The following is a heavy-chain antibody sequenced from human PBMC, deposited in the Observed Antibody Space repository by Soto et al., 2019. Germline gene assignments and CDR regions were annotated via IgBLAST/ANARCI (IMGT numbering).Heavy chain of an antibody. CDR1: GFTFSSYA. CDR3: AKDLNYYDSSGLTTFDY. J-gene: IGHJ4*02. CDR2: ISGSGGST. V-gene: IGHV3-23*01. D-gene: IGHD3-22*01. Sequence: GSLRLSCAASGFTFSSYAMSWVRQAPGKGLEWVSAISGSGGSTYYADSVKGRFTISRDNSKNTLYLQMNSLRAEDTAVYYCAKDLNYYDSSGLTTFDYWGQGTLVTVSS.